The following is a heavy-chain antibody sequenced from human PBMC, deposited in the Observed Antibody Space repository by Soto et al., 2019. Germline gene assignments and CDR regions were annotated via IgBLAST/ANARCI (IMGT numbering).Heavy chain of an antibody. J-gene: IGHJ4*02. CDR1: GFTFSSYA. Sequence: EVQLLESGGGLVQPGGSLRLSCAASGFTFSSYAMSWVRQAPGKGLEWVSAISGSGGSTYYADAGKGRFTISRDNSRNTLYLQMNSLRAEDTAVYYCARSNRGYVWGQGTLVTVSS. CDR3: ARSNRGYV. D-gene: IGHD3-10*01. CDR2: ISGSGGST. V-gene: IGHV3-23*01.